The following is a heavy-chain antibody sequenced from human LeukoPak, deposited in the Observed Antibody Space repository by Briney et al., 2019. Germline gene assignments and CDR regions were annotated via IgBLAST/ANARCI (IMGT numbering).Heavy chain of an antibody. CDR2: ISSSSSYI. D-gene: IGHD2-15*01. J-gene: IGHJ4*02. V-gene: IGHV3-21*01. Sequence: GGSLRLSCAASGFTFSSYSMNWVRQAPGKGLEWVSSISSSSSYICYADSVKGRFTISRDNAKNSLYLQMNSLRAEDTAVYYRARGGCSGGSCYHRYYFDYWGQGTLVTVSS. CDR1: GFTFSSYS. CDR3: ARGGCSGGSCYHRYYFDY.